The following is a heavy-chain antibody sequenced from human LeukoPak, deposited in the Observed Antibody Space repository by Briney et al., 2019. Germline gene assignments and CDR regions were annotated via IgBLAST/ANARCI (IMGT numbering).Heavy chain of an antibody. CDR3: ARVRARGIAAAGIDY. V-gene: IGHV1-2*02. CDR2: INPNSGGT. Sequence: ASVKVSCKASGYTFTGYYMHWVRQAPGQGLEWMGWINPNSGGTNYAQKFQGRVTMTRDTSISTAYMELSRLRSDDTAVYYYARVRARGIAAAGIDYWGQGTLVTVSS. J-gene: IGHJ4*02. CDR1: GYTFTGYY. D-gene: IGHD6-13*01.